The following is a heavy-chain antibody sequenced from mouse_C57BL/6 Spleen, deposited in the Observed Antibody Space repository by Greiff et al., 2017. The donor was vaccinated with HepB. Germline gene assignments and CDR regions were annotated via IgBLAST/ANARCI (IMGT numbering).Heavy chain of an antibody. CDR3: ARHGYYGSSLWYFVV. D-gene: IGHD1-1*01. CDR1: GFSLTSYG. Sequence: QVQLKESGPGLVAPSQSLSITCTVSGFSLTSYGVHWVRQPPGKGLEWLVVIWSDGSTTYNSALKSRLSISKDNSKSQVFLKMNSLQTDDTAMYYCARHGYYGSSLWYFVVWGTGTTVTVSS. CDR2: IWSDGST. J-gene: IGHJ1*03. V-gene: IGHV2-6-1*01.